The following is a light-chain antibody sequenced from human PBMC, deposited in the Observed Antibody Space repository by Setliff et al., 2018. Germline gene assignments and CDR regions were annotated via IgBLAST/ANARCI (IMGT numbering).Light chain of an antibody. J-gene: IGLJ1*01. Sequence: QSALTQPPSVSEAPRQRVSISCSGSSSNIENNAVNWYQQLPGKAPKLLIYYDDLLPSGVSDRFSGSKSGTSASLAISGLQPEDEADYFCAAWDDRLNAYVFGSGTKVTV. V-gene: IGLV1-36*01. CDR3: AAWDDRLNAYV. CDR2: YDD. CDR1: SSNIENNA.